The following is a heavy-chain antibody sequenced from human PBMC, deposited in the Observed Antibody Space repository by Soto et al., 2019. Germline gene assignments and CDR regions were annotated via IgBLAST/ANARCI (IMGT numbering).Heavy chain of an antibody. CDR3: ARVSARVGYFDYH. CDR1: GWSFSGYC. V-gene: IGHV4-34*01. D-gene: IGHD3-9*01. Sequence: PXETRSLTCAVDGWSFSGYCWSWIRQPPGKGLEWIGEINRSGSTNYNPSLKSRVTISVDTSKNQFSLKLSSVTAADTAVYYCARVSARVGYFDYHWGQGSLVTVSS. J-gene: IGHJ1*01. CDR2: INRSGST.